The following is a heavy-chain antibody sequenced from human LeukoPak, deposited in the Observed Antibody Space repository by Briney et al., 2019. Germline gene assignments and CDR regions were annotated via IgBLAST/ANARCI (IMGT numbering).Heavy chain of an antibody. CDR2: IKQDGSEK. CDR3: ASHGRQYYYPMDV. CDR1: GFSFSSYW. D-gene: IGHD6-25*01. Sequence: GGSLRLSCVGSGFSFSSYWMSWVRQAPGKGLEWVAYIKQDGSEKYHVDSVKGRFTISRDNAKNSLYLEMNSLRAEDTAVYYCASHGRQYYYPMDVSGQGTTVTVSS. V-gene: IGHV3-7*05. J-gene: IGHJ6*02.